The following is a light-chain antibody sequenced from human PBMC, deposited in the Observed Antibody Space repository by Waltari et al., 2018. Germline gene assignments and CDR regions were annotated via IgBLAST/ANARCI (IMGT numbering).Light chain of an antibody. CDR2: WAS. CDR1: QRILSASNNSNY. Sequence: DIVMTQSPDSLAVSLGERATINCESSQRILSASNNSNYIAWYQQKPGQPPKLLIHWASTRQSGVPDRFSASGSGTDFTLTISSLQAEDVAVYYCQQYSTVPVTFGGGTKVEIK. J-gene: IGKJ4*01. V-gene: IGKV4-1*01. CDR3: QQYSTVPVT.